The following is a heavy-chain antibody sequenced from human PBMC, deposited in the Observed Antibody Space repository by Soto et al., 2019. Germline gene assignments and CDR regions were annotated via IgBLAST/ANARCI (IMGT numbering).Heavy chain of an antibody. Sequence: EVELLESGGGLAQPGGSLTLACAASGFTFSSYVMSWVRQAPGKGLEWVSAISGGDDATYYAASVKGRFTISRDNSRNTLYLQMNSLRAEDTALYYCVKDWSGNKCPCMDVWGQGTTVTVSS. V-gene: IGHV3-23*01. CDR3: VKDWSGNKCPCMDV. D-gene: IGHD3-3*01. J-gene: IGHJ6*02. CDR2: ISGGDDAT. CDR1: GFTFSSYV.